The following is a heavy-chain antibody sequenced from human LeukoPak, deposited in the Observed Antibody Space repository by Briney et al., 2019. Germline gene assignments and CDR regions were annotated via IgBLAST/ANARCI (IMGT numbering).Heavy chain of an antibody. CDR2: INHSGST. D-gene: IGHD6-6*01. V-gene: IGHV4-34*01. Sequence: KPSETLSLTCAVYGGSFSGYYWSWIRQPPGKGLEWIGEINHSGSTSYNPSLKSRVTISVDTSKNQFSLKLSSVTAADTAVYYCARHGPTSIAARPGAFDIWGQGTMVTVSS. J-gene: IGHJ3*02. CDR3: ARHGPTSIAARPGAFDI. CDR1: GGSFSGYY.